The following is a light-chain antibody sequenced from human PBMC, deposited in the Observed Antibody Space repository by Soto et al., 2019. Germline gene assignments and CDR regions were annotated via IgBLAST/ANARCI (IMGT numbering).Light chain of an antibody. Sequence: QSVLTQPASVSGSPGQSITISCTGTSSDVGRYNFVSWYQQHPGTAPELMIYEGSKRPSGVSNRFSGSKSGNTASLTISGLQAEDEADYYCCSYAGSNTYVFGTGTKVTLL. CDR3: CSYAGSNTYV. CDR2: EGS. J-gene: IGLJ1*01. CDR1: SSDVGRYNF. V-gene: IGLV2-23*01.